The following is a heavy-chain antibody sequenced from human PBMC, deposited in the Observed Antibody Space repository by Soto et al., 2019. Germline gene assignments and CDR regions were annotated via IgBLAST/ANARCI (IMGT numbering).Heavy chain of an antibody. CDR3: ARGPAGCSDN. J-gene: IGHJ4*02. Sequence: PWGSLRLSCAASGFTFSSYWMSWVRQAPGKGLEWVANIKLDGSEKYYVDSVKGRFTTSRDNAKNSLYLQMDSLRAEDTAVYYCARGPAGCSDNWGRGTLVTVS. V-gene: IGHV3-7*01. CDR2: IKLDGSEK. D-gene: IGHD2-21*01. CDR1: GFTFSSYW.